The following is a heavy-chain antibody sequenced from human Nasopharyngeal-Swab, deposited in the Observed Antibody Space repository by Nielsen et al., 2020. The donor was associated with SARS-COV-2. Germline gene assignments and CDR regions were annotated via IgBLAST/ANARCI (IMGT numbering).Heavy chain of an antibody. CDR2: IKQDGSAK. CDR1: GFIFSSYW. D-gene: IGHD3-16*02. Sequence: GESLKISCAASGFIFSSYWMSWVHQARGKGLEWVANIKQDGSAKYYVDSVKGRFTISRDNAKNSLYLQMNSLRAEDTAVYYCARHYDYVWGSYRPFDYWGQGTLVTVSS. CDR3: ARHYDYVWGSYRPFDY. V-gene: IGHV3-7*01. J-gene: IGHJ4*02.